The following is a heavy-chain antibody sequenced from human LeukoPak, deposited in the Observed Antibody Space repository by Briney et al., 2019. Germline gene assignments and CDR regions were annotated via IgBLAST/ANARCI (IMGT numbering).Heavy chain of an antibody. J-gene: IGHJ5*02. CDR3: ARAPVPNNWFDP. CDR2: IYYSGST. Sequence: SETLSLTCTVSGGSISSYYWSWIRQPPGKGREWIGYIYYSGSTNYNPSLKSRVTISVDTSKNQFSLKLSSVTAADTAVYYCARAPVPNNWFDPWGQGTLVTVSS. CDR1: GGSISSYY. V-gene: IGHV4-59*08. D-gene: IGHD4-17*01.